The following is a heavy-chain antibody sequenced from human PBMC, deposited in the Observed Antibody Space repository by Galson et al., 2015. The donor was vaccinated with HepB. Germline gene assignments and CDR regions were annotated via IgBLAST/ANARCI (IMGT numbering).Heavy chain of an antibody. J-gene: IGHJ3*02. CDR2: ISSNGGST. CDR3: ARGLYYDSSGPDREDAFDI. V-gene: IGHV3-64*02. Sequence: SLRLSCAASGFTFSSYAMHWVRQAPGKGLEYVSAISSNGGSTYYADSVKGRFTISRDNSKNTLYLQVGSLRAEDMAVYYCARGLYYDSSGPDREDAFDIWGQGTMVTVSS. D-gene: IGHD3-22*01. CDR1: GFTFSSYA.